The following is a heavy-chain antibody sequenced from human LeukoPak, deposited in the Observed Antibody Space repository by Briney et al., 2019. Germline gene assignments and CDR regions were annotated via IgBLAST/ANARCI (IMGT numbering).Heavy chain of an antibody. V-gene: IGHV4-4*07. D-gene: IGHD6-13*01. J-gene: IGHJ6*03. CDR1: GGSISSYY. CDR3: ARCDLAAAGEYYYYYYYMDV. CDR2: IYGRIYTSGST. Sequence: PSETLSLTCTVSGGSISSYYWSWIRQPAGKGLEWIGRIYGRIYTSGSTNYNPSLKSRVTMSVDTSKNQFSLKLTSVTAADTAVYYCARCDLAAAGEYYYYYYYMDVWGKGTTVTVSS.